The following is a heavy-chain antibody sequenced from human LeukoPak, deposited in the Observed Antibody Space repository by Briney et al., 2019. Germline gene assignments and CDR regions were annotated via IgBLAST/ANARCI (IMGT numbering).Heavy chain of an antibody. CDR2: TKKKGRAK. CDR3: ARSHCSGNNCYSDWYFDL. V-gene: IGHV3-7*03. CDR1: GFTFSSHW. D-gene: IGHD2-15*01. Sequence: GGSLRLSCVASGFTFSSHWMSWIRQAHGEGLEWVATTKKKGRAKDYVDFVEGRFTISRDNAKNSLYLQMNSLSAEDTAMYYCARSHCSGNNCYSDWYFDLWGRGTQVTVSS. J-gene: IGHJ2*01.